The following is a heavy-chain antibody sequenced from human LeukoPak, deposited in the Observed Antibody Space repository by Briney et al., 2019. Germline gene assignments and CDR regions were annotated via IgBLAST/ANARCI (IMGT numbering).Heavy chain of an antibody. CDR3: ARARITIFGVAFFDP. V-gene: IGHV4-61*09. J-gene: IGHJ5*02. D-gene: IGHD3-3*01. CDR2: IDTSGNT. CDR1: GGSISSGSYY. Sequence: SETLSLTCTVSGGSISSGSYYWSWIRQPAGKGLEWIGHIDTSGNTNYNPSLKSRVTISVDTSKKQFSLKMSSVTAADTAVYYCARARITIFGVAFFDPWGQGTLVTVSS.